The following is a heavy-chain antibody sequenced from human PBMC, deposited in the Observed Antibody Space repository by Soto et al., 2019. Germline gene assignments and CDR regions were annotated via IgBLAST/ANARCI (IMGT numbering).Heavy chain of an antibody. V-gene: IGHV3-48*02. Sequence: EVQLVESGGGLVQPGGSLRLSCAASGFKFRSYNMNWVRQAPGKGLEWLSYISPSGGDIYSADSAKGRFTISRDNAKNLLYLEMNRLRDEDTAMYYCARGATAVTTVGDYWGQGTLVTVSS. CDR1: GFKFRSYN. D-gene: IGHD4-17*01. CDR2: ISPSGGDI. J-gene: IGHJ4*02. CDR3: ARGATAVTTVGDY.